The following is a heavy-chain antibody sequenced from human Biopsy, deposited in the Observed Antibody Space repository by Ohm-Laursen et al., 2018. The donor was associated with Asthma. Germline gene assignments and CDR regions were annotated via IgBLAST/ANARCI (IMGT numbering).Heavy chain of an antibody. CDR2: ISSGGRTI. CDR3: ARDNHDYYYYGMDL. V-gene: IGHV3-11*01. D-gene: IGHD1-14*01. J-gene: IGHJ6*02. Sequence: SLRLSCSASGFSFRGYYMSWIRQAPGKGLEWISYISSGGRTIYYADSVKGRFTISRDNAQNLLYLQMSSLRTEDTAVYYCARDNHDYYYYGMDLWGQGTSVTVSS. CDR1: GFSFRGYY.